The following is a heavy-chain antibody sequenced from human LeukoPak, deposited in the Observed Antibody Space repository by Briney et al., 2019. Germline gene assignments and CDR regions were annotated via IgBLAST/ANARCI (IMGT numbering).Heavy chain of an antibody. Sequence: ASETLSLTGTVSGGSISSYYWSWIRQPPGKGLEWIGYIYYSGSTNYNPSLKSRVTISVDTSKNQFSLKLSSVTAADTAVYYCARGGYSYGYPYYFDYWGQGTLVTVSS. J-gene: IGHJ4*02. V-gene: IGHV4-59*01. CDR1: GGSISSYY. D-gene: IGHD5-18*01. CDR2: IYYSGST. CDR3: ARGGYSYGYPYYFDY.